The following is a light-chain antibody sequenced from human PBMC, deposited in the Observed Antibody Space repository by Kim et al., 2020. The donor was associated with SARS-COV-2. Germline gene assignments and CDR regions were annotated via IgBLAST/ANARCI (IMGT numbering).Light chain of an antibody. CDR1: KLGDKY. Sequence: SYELTQPPSVSVSPGQIASITCSGDKLGDKYACWYQQKPGQSPVLVIYQDSKRPSGIPELFSGSNSGNTATLTISGTQAMDEADYYCQAWDSSTVVFGGGTQLTVL. J-gene: IGLJ2*01. V-gene: IGLV3-1*01. CDR3: QAWDSSTVV. CDR2: QDS.